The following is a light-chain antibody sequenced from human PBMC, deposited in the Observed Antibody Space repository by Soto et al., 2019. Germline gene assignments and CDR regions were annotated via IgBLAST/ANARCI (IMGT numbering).Light chain of an antibody. J-gene: IGKJ4*01. Sequence: DIQMTQSPSTLSASVGDRVTITCRASQSISSWLAWYQQKPGQAPNLLIYKASSLESGVPSRLSGSGSGTEVTLTISSLQPDDFATYYCQQSNSYPLTFGGGTKVEIK. V-gene: IGKV1-5*03. CDR2: KAS. CDR1: QSISSW. CDR3: QQSNSYPLT.